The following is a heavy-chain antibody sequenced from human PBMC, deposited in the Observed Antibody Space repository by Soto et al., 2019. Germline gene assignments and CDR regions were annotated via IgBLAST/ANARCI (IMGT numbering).Heavy chain of an antibody. V-gene: IGHV4-31*03. CDR2: IYYSGST. CDR1: GGSISSGGYY. D-gene: IGHD1-26*01. Sequence: QVQLQESGPGLVKPSQTLSLTCSVSGGSISSGGYYWSWIRQHPEKGLEWIVYIYYSGSTNYNPSLKSRVIISVDTSSNRFSLDLRSVTAADTAIYYCARHSASWQWFDYWGQGTLVTVSS. CDR3: ARHSASWQWFDY. J-gene: IGHJ5*01.